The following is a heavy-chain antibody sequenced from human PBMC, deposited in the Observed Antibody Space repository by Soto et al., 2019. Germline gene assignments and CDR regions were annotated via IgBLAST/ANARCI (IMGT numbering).Heavy chain of an antibody. CDR3: VRQPLANLALYGMDV. J-gene: IGHJ6*02. D-gene: IGHD6-6*01. Sequence: PPLSLTCAISGDSVSANNAAWNWIRQSPSRGLEWLGRTYFRSKWNYDYAESVKSRLTITPDTTNNQISLQLNSVIPEDAAVYYCVRQPLANLALYGMDVWGQGTTVTVSS. CDR2: TYFRSKWNY. CDR1: GDSVSANNAA. V-gene: IGHV6-1*01.